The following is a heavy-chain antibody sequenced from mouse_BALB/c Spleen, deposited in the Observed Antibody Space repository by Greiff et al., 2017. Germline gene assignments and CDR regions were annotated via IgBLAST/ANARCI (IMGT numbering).Heavy chain of an antibody. Sequence: VQLKESGGGLVQPGGSRKLSCAASGFTFSSFGMHWVRQAPEKGLEWVAYISSGISTIYYADTVKGRFTISRDNPKNTLFLQMTSLRSEDTAMYYCARGDYGSSYGYFDVWGAGTTVTVSS. V-gene: IGHV5-17*02. CDR3: ARGDYGSSYGYFDV. CDR1: GFTFSSFG. CDR2: ISSGISTI. J-gene: IGHJ1*01. D-gene: IGHD1-1*01.